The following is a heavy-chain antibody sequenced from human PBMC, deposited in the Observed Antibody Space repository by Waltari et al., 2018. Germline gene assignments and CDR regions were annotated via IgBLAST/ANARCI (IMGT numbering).Heavy chain of an antibody. D-gene: IGHD5-18*01. CDR2: IYYSGST. V-gene: IGHV4-59*01. CDR3: ARGGYSYGSFFDY. Sequence: QVQLQESGPGLVKPSETLSLTCTVSGGSISSYYWSWIRQPPGKGLEWIGYIYYSGSTNYNPSLKRRVTISVDTSKNQFSLKRSSVTAADTAVYYCARGGYSYGSFFDYWGQGTLVTVSS. J-gene: IGHJ4*02. CDR1: GGSISSYY.